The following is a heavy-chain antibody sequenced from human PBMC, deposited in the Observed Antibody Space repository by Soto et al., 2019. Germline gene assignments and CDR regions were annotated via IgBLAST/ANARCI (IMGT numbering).Heavy chain of an antibody. CDR2: IIPIFGTA. J-gene: IGHJ3*02. Sequence: QVQLVQSGAEVKKPGSSVKVSCKASGGTFSSYAISWVRQAPGQGLEWMGGIIPIFGTANYAQKFQGRVKDTADKSTSKAYMELSSLRSEDTAVYYCASRNRYALYAFDIWGQGTMVTVSS. V-gene: IGHV1-69*06. D-gene: IGHD2-8*01. CDR3: ASRNRYALYAFDI. CDR1: GGTFSSYA.